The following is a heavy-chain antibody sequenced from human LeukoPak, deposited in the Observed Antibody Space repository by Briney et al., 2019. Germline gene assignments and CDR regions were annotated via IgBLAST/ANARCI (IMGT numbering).Heavy chain of an antibody. J-gene: IGHJ4*02. CDR1: GGSFSGYY. Sequence: PSETLSLTCAVYGGSFSGYYWSWIRQPPGKGLEWIGEINHSGSTNYNPSLKSRVTISVDTSKNQFSLKLSSVTAADTAVYYCARSRTRYDYVWGSYRSPFDYWGQGTLVTVSS. CDR3: ARSRTRYDYVWGSYRSPFDY. D-gene: IGHD3-16*02. CDR2: INHSGST. V-gene: IGHV4-34*01.